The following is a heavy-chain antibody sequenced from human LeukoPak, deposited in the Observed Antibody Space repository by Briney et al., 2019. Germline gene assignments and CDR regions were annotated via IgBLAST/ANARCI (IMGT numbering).Heavy chain of an antibody. D-gene: IGHD5-18*01. CDR3: ARDADTAMVTGRFDK. J-gene: IGHJ4*02. CDR2: ISSGGSNT. Sequence: GGSLRLSCAASGFTFDDYGMSWVRQAPGKGLEWVSYISSGGSNTYYADSVKGRFTISRDNAKKSLYLQMNSLRAEDTAVYYCARDADTAMVTGRFDKWGQGTLVTVSS. V-gene: IGHV3-11*04. CDR1: GFTFDDYG.